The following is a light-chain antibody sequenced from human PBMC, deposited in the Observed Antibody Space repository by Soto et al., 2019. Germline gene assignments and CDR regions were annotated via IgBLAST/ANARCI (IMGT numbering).Light chain of an antibody. V-gene: IGKV3-20*01. CDR3: QQYGSSPTWT. Sequence: EIVLTQSPGTLSLSPGERASLSCRASQSFGGSYLAWYQQKPGQAPRLLIYGASTRATGIPDRFSGSGSGTDFTLTISRLEPEDFAVYYCQQYGSSPTWTFGQGTKVDIK. CDR1: QSFGGSY. CDR2: GAS. J-gene: IGKJ1*01.